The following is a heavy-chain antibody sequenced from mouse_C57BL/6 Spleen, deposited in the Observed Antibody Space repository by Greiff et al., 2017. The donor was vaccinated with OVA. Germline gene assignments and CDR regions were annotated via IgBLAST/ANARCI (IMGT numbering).Heavy chain of an antibody. Sequence: EVQLQQSGPELVKPGASVKISCKASGYTFTDYYMNWVKQSHGKSLEWIGDINPNNGGTSYNQKFKGKATLTVDKSSSTAYMELRSLTSEDSAVYYCARSIYDGYRYYFDYWGQGTTLTVSS. CDR1: GYTFTDYY. V-gene: IGHV1-26*01. CDR3: ARSIYDGYRYYFDY. J-gene: IGHJ2*01. D-gene: IGHD2-3*01. CDR2: INPNNGGT.